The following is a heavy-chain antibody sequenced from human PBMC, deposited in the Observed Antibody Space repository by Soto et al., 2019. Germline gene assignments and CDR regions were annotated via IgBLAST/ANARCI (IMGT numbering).Heavy chain of an antibody. V-gene: IGHV3-13*01. CDR2: ITTAGDT. CDR3: ARERAAGAFDI. J-gene: IGHJ3*02. Sequence: PGGSLRLSCAAAGFPFSSCDMHWVRQATGKGLEWVSTITTAGDTSYPGSVKGRFTISRENAKNSLYLQMNSLRAGDTAVYYCARERAAGAFDIWGQGTMVTVSS. CDR1: GFPFSSCD. D-gene: IGHD6-13*01.